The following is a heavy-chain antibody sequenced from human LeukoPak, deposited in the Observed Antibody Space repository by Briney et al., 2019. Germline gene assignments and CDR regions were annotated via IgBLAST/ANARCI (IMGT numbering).Heavy chain of an antibody. V-gene: IGHV5-51*01. CDR1: GYSFTTYW. Sequence: GESLKISCKVSGYSFTTYWIGWVRQMPGKGLEWMGIIYPGDSDTKYSPSLQGQVTISADKSISTAYLQWSSLRASDTAMYYCARQPNPDFDYWGQGTLVTVSS. CDR3: ARQPNPDFDY. CDR2: IYPGDSDT. J-gene: IGHJ4*02.